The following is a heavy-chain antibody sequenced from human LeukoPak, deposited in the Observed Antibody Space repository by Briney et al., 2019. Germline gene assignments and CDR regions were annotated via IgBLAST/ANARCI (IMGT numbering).Heavy chain of an antibody. CDR2: IYYSGST. CDR1: GGSVSSGSYY. V-gene: IGHV4-61*01. CDR3: ARGMVDTAMTN. J-gene: IGHJ4*02. Sequence: SETLSLTCTVSGGSVSSGSYYWSWIRQPPGKGLEWIGYIYYSGSTNYNPSLKSRVTISVDTSKNQFSLKLSSVTAADTAVYYCARGMVDTAMTNWGQGTLVTVSS. D-gene: IGHD5-18*01.